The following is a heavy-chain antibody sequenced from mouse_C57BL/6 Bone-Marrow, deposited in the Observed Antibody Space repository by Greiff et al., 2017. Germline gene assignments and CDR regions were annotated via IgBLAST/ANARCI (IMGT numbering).Heavy chain of an antibody. D-gene: IGHD2-4*01. CDR2: IDPDTGGT. Sequence: QVQLQQSGAELVRPGASVTLSCKASGYTFTDYEMHWVKQTPVHGLEWIGAIDPDTGGTTYNQKFKGEAILTADKSSSTAYMELSSLTSEDSAVYYCTRGGYDYPYFDYWGQGTTLTVSS. J-gene: IGHJ2*01. V-gene: IGHV1-15*01. CDR3: TRGGYDYPYFDY. CDR1: GYTFTDYE.